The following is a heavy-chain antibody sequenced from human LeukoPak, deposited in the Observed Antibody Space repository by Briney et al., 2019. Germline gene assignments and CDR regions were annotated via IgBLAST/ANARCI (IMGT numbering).Heavy chain of an antibody. CDR2: ITHSGRT. D-gene: IGHD6-13*01. CDR1: GVSFIGYY. V-gene: IGHV4-34*01. J-gene: IGHJ6*03. Sequence: PSETLSLTCAVYGVSFIGYYWSWIRQPPGKGLEWIGEITHSGRTNYNPSLKSRVTISVDTSKNQFSLKLSSVTAADTAVYYCARGLRQQLRTYSYYMDVWGKGTTVTVSS. CDR3: ARGLRQQLRTYSYYMDV.